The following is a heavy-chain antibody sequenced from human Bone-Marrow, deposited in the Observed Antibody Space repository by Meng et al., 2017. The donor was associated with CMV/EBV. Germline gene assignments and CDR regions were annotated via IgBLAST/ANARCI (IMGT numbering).Heavy chain of an antibody. Sequence: GSLRLSCAVYGGSLSGYYYWSWIRQPPGKGLEWIGEINHSGSTNYNPSLKSRVIMSLDTSKNQVSLKVSSVTAADTAVYYCARVMRREYLFSRYSWFDPWGPGTLVTFSS. CDR1: GGSLSGYYY. J-gene: IGHJ5*02. CDR3: ARVMRREYLFSRYSWFDP. V-gene: IGHV4-34*01. D-gene: IGHD2/OR15-2a*01. CDR2: INHSGST.